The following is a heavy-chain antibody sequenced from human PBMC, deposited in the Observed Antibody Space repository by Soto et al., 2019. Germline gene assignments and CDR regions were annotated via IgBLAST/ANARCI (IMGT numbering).Heavy chain of an antibody. CDR2: INAGNGNT. V-gene: IGHV1-3*01. J-gene: IGHJ6*02. D-gene: IGHD3-10*01. Sequence: ASVKVSCKASGYTLTSYAMHWVRQAPGQRLEWMGWINAGNGNTKYSQKFQGRVTITRDTSASTAYMELSSLRSEDTAVYYCARGILWFGESYYYGMDVWGQGTTVTVSS. CDR1: GYTLTSYA. CDR3: ARGILWFGESYYYGMDV.